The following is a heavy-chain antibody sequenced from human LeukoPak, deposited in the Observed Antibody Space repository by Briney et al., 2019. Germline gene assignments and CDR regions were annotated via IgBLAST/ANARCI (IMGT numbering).Heavy chain of an antibody. D-gene: IGHD3-22*01. V-gene: IGHV3-7*01. CDR1: GFTVSSNY. CDR2: IKQDGSEQ. CDR3: AKSHYYDSSDY. Sequence: QTGGSLRLSCAASGFTVSSNYMSWVRQAPGKGLEWVANIKQDGSEQYYVDSVKGRFTISRDNAKNSLSLQMNSLRAEDTAVYYCAKSHYYDSSDYWGQGTLVTVSS. J-gene: IGHJ4*02.